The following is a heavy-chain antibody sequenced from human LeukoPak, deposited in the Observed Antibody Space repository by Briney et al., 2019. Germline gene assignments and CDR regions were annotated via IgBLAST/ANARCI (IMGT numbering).Heavy chain of an antibody. J-gene: IGHJ3*02. Sequence: GASVKVSCKASRYTFTGYYMHWVRQAPGQGLEWMGWINPNSGGTNYAQKFQGRVTMTRDTSISTAYMELSRLKSDDTAVYYCARGYCSSTSCNDAFDIWGQGTMVTDSS. V-gene: IGHV1-2*02. CDR1: RYTFTGYY. CDR3: ARGYCSSTSCNDAFDI. D-gene: IGHD2-2*01. CDR2: INPNSGGT.